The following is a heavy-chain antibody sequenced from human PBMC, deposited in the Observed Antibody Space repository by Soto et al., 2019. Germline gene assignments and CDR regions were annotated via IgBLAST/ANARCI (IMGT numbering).Heavy chain of an antibody. D-gene: IGHD5-12*01. CDR2: IYYSGRT. V-gene: IGHV4-39*01. CDR3: ARQREYTGYDYVGNCFDP. J-gene: IGHJ5*02. CDR1: GGSVSSSDYY. Sequence: SETLSLTCTVSGGSVSSSDYYWGWIRQPPGKGLEWIGRIYYSGRTYYSPSLMSRVTISIDTSKNQFSLRLSSVTAADTAVYYCARQREYTGYDYVGNCFDPWGQGTLVPVPS.